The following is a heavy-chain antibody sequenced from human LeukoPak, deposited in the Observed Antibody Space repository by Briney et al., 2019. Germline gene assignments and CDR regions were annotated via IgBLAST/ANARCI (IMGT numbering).Heavy chain of an antibody. CDR3: ARGDILYYDSSAYYLTFDY. J-gene: IGHJ4*02. D-gene: IGHD3-22*01. V-gene: IGHV4-34*01. CDR2: INHSGST. Sequence: PSETLSLTCAVYGGSFSSYYWIWIRQPPGKGLEWIGEINHSGSTNYHPSLKSRVSISVDTSKNQFSLKLSSVTAADTAVYYCARGDILYYDSSAYYLTFDYWGQGTLVTVSS. CDR1: GGSFSSYY.